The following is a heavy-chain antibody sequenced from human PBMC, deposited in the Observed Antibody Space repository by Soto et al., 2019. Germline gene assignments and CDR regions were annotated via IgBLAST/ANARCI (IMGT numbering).Heavy chain of an antibody. CDR1: GYTFTGYY. CDR2: INPNSGGT. J-gene: IGHJ3*02. CDR3: ARVFQAVSGYDPLDAFDI. Sequence: GASVKVSCKASGYTFTGYYMHWVRQAPGQGLEWMGWINPNSGGTNYVQKFQGRVTMTRDTSISTAYMELSRLRSDDTAVYYCARVFQAVSGYDPLDAFDIWGQGTMVTVSS. D-gene: IGHD5-12*01. V-gene: IGHV1-2*02.